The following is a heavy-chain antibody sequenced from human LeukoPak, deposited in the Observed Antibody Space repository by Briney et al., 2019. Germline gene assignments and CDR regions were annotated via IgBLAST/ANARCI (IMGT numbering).Heavy chain of an antibody. D-gene: IGHD2-15*01. Sequence: GASVKVSCKASGYTFTSYYIHWVRQAPGQGLEWMGWISAYNGNTNYAQKLQGRVTMTTDTSTSTAYMELRSLRSDDTAVYYCARGGDGVVAATPLGYWGQGTLVTVSS. CDR2: ISAYNGNT. CDR3: ARGGDGVVAATPLGY. V-gene: IGHV1-18*04. J-gene: IGHJ4*02. CDR1: GYTFTSYY.